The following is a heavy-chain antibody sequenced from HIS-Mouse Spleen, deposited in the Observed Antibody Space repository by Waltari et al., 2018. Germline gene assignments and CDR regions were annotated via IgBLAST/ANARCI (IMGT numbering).Heavy chain of an antibody. D-gene: IGHD6-19*01. Sequence: QVTLRESGPALVKPTQTLTLTCTFSGFSLSTSGMCVSWIRQPQGKALEWLARIDWDDDKYYSTYLQTRLTISRDNSKNQVVLTMTNMDPLDTATYYCARIAEGYTSGWYAFDYWGQGTLVTVSS. CDR2: IDWDDDK. CDR3: ARIAEGYTSGWYAFDY. CDR1: GFSLSTSGMC. J-gene: IGHJ4*02. V-gene: IGHV2-70*15.